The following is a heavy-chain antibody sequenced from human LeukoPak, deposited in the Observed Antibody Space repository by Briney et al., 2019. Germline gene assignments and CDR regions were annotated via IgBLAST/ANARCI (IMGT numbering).Heavy chain of an antibody. V-gene: IGHV3-48*03. CDR2: ITTSVNVI. CDR3: ARITGSGYGTFDF. J-gene: IGHJ4*02. D-gene: IGHD3-10*01. Sequence: GGSLRLSCAASGFIFSSYEMIWVRQAPGKRLEWVSHITTSVNVIYYTDSVKGRFTTSRDNAKNSLYLQMNSLRAEDTAVYYCARITGSGYGTFDFWGRGTLVTVSS. CDR1: GFIFSSYE.